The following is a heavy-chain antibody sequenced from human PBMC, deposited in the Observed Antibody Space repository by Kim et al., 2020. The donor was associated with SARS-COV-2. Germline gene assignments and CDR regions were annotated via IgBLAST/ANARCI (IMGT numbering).Heavy chain of an antibody. J-gene: IGHJ4*02. CDR3: ARVVWGGYRYIDS. CDR2: INTDTGSP. V-gene: IGHV7-4-1*02. CDR1: GYTFTNHA. Sequence: ASVKVSCKASGYTFTNHAINWVRQAPGRGLEWMGWINTDTGSPTYAPDFTGRFVFSLDTSVSTAYLQIRSLEAEDTALYYCARVVWGGYRYIDSWGQATLVTVSS. D-gene: IGHD3-16*02.